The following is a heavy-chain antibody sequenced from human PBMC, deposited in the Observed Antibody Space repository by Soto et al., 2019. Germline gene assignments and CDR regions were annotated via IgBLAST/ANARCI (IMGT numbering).Heavy chain of an antibody. Sequence: EGHLVESGGGLVQPGESLRLSCAGSGFTFNSYWMSWVRQAPGKGLEWVAKVQQDGSEKYYVDSVKGRFTISRDNAKNSVYLQMNSLRVEDTAVYYCARGGLHRSGYDYYYYYYGLDVWGQGTTVTVAS. CDR3: ARGGLHRSGYDYYYYYYGLDV. CDR1: GFTFNSYW. J-gene: IGHJ6*02. D-gene: IGHD5-12*01. V-gene: IGHV3-7*03. CDR2: VQQDGSEK.